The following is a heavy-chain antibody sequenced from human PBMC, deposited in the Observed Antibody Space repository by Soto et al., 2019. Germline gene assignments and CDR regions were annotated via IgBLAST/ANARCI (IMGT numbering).Heavy chain of an antibody. J-gene: IGHJ5*01. V-gene: IGHV1-8*01. CDR2: MNPNSGNT. CDR1: GYTFTSYD. D-gene: IGHD4-17*01. Sequence: APVKVSCKASGYTFTSYDINWVRQATGQGLEWMGWMNPNSGNTGYAQKFRGRVTMTRNTSISTAYMELSSLRSEDTAVYYCAKAATVSWTIDWFDSRGQGTLVTAPQ. CDR3: AKAATVSWTIDWFDS.